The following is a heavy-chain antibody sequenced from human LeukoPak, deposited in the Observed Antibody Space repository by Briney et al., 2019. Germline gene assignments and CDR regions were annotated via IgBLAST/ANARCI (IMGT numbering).Heavy chain of an antibody. CDR2: ISSSGSTI. CDR3: ARGNLAPDV. J-gene: IGHJ6*04. CDR1: GFTFSSYE. V-gene: IGHV3-48*03. D-gene: IGHD2/OR15-2a*01. Sequence: GGSLRLSCAASGFTFSSYEMNWVRQAPGKGLEWVSYISSSGSTIYYADSVKGRFTISRENAKNSLYLQMNSLRAEDTAVYYCARGNLAPDVWGKGTTVTVSS.